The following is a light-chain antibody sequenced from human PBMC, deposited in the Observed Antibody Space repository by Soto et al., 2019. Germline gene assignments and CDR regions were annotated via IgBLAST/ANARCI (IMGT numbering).Light chain of an antibody. J-gene: IGKJ5*01. Sequence: ETVITQPPGPLSLSPGEGVNLSCRASQSVTTRLAWYQHKPGQAPTLLMSGASNRASGVPVRFSGSGSGTDFTLTITRLETEDFALYYCQQYGGYPITFGLGTRLE. CDR2: GAS. V-gene: IGKV3-20*01. CDR3: QQYGGYPIT. CDR1: QSVTTR.